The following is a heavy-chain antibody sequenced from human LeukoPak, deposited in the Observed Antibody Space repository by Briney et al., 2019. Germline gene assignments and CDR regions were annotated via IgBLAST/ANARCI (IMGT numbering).Heavy chain of an antibody. CDR2: ISSSGSTI. CDR1: GFTLSDYY. Sequence: GGSLRLSCAASGFTLSDYYMSWIRQAPGKGLEWVSYISSSGSTIYYADSVKGRFTISRDNAKNSLYLQMNSLRAEDTAVYYCARAERMTFYFDYWGQATLVTVSS. D-gene: IGHD1-1*01. V-gene: IGHV3-11*01. J-gene: IGHJ4*02. CDR3: ARAERMTFYFDY.